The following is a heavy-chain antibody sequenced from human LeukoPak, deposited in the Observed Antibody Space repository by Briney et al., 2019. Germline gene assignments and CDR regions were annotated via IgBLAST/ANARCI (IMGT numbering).Heavy chain of an antibody. D-gene: IGHD3-16*02. Sequence: SETLSLTCTVSGGSISSSHYYWGWIRQPPGKGLEWIGSIYYTGSTYYNPSLKSRVTISVDTSKNQFSLTLNSVTAADTAVYYCARHSSADYPWGTYRQDFFHYWGQGTLVTVSS. CDR1: GGSISSSHYY. J-gene: IGHJ4*02. V-gene: IGHV4-39*01. CDR2: IYYTGST. CDR3: ARHSSADYPWGTYRQDFFHY.